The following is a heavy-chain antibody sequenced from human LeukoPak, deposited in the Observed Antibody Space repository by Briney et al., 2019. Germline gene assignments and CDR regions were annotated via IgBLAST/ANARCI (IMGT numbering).Heavy chain of an antibody. Sequence: ASVKVSCKASGYTFTGYYMHWVRQAPGQGLEWMGWINPNSGGTNYAEKFQGRVTMTRDTSISTAYMELSRLRSDDAAVYYCAREWELLTNGFDPWGRGTLVSVSS. D-gene: IGHD1-26*01. J-gene: IGHJ5*02. CDR2: INPNSGGT. CDR1: GYTFTGYY. CDR3: AREWELLTNGFDP. V-gene: IGHV1-2*02.